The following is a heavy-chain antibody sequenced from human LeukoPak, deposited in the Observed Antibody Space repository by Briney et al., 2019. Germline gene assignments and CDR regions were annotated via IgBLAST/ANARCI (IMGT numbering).Heavy chain of an antibody. Sequence: GGSLRLPCAASGFTFSSHWMSWVRQAPGKGLEWVAIINQDESERYYVDSVKGRFTISRDNAKNSLFLRMNSLRGDDTAVHYCARDYGVVGAPRDYWGQGTLVTVSS. J-gene: IGHJ4*02. CDR2: INQDESER. D-gene: IGHD1-26*01. CDR1: GFTFSSHW. CDR3: ARDYGVVGAPRDY. V-gene: IGHV3-7*01.